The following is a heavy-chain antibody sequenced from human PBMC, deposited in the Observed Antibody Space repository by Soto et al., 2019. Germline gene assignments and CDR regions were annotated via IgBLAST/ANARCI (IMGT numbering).Heavy chain of an antibody. V-gene: IGHV1-69*13. CDR3: ARGALPAAINNWIDP. CDR2: IIPIFHTA. Sequence: ASVKVSCKASGGIFSSYAIHWVRQAPGQGLEWMGGIIPIFHTANYAQKFQGRVTITADESTSTAYMEVTSLTSEDTAVYYCARGALPAAINNWIDPWGQGTLVTVSS. CDR1: GGIFSSYA. J-gene: IGHJ5*02. D-gene: IGHD2-2*02.